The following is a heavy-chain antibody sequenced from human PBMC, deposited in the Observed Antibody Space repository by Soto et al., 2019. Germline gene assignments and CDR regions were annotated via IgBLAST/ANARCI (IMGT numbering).Heavy chain of an antibody. CDR2: IWYDGSNK. CDR3: ARETALYGAFDI. Sequence: QVQLVESGGGVVQPGRSLRLSCAASGFTSSSYGMHWVRQAPGKGLEWVAVIWYDGSNKYYADSVKGRFTISRDNSKNTLYLQMNSLRAEDTAVYYCARETALYGAFDIWGQGTMVTVSS. CDR1: GFTSSSYG. V-gene: IGHV3-33*01. D-gene: IGHD2-2*02. J-gene: IGHJ3*02.